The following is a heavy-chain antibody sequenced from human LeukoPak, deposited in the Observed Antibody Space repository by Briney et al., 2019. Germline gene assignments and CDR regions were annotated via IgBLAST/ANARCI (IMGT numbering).Heavy chain of an antibody. CDR3: AREVTPDY. CDR2: IYHSGST. Sequence: SETLSLTCAVSGGSISSSNWRCWLRPPPRELLGWIGEIYHSGSTNYHPSLKSRVTISVDKSKTQCSLKLSSVTAADTAVYYCAREVTPDYWGQGTLVTVSS. CDR1: GGSISSSNW. D-gene: IGHD4-23*01. J-gene: IGHJ4*02. V-gene: IGHV4-4*02.